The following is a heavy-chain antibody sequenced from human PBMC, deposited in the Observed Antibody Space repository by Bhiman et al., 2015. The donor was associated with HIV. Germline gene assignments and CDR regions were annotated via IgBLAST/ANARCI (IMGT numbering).Heavy chain of an antibody. CDR3: ATLHYYDSSGSPYYYFGMDV. CDR1: GFTFSSYW. J-gene: IGHJ6*02. V-gene: IGHV3-7*01. Sequence: EVQLVESGGGLVQPGGSLRLSCAASGFTFSSYWMSWVRQAPGKGLEWVANIKQDGSEKYYVDSVKGRFTISRDNSKNTLYLQMNSLRAEDTAVYYCATLHYYDSSGSPYYYFGMDVWGQGTTVTVSS. CDR2: IKQDGSEK. D-gene: IGHD3-22*01.